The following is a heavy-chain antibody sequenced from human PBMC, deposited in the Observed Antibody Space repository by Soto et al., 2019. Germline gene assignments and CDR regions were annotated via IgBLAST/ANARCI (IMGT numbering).Heavy chain of an antibody. CDR2: INHSGST. CDR1: GGSFSGYY. J-gene: IGHJ6*02. D-gene: IGHD3-22*01. V-gene: IGHV4-34*01. CDR3: ARAPLSGYGYYYYGMDV. Sequence: PSETLSLTCAVYGGSFSGYYWSWIRQPPGKGLEWIGEINHSGSTNYNPSLKSRVTISVDTSKNQFSLKLSSVTAADTAVYYCARAPLSGYGYYYYGMDVWGQGTTVTVSS.